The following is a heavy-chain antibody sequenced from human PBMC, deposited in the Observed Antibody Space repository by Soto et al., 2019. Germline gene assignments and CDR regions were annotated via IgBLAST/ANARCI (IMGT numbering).Heavy chain of an antibody. Sequence: SETLSLTCTVSGGSISSSSYYWGWIRQPPGKGLEWIGSIYYSGNTYYNPSLKSRVTISVDTSKNQFSLKLSSVTAADTAVYYCARDGGFYYGMDVWGQGTTVTVSS. V-gene: IGHV4-39*07. J-gene: IGHJ6*02. CDR2: IYYSGNT. D-gene: IGHD3-3*01. CDR1: GGSISSSSYY. CDR3: ARDGGFYYGMDV.